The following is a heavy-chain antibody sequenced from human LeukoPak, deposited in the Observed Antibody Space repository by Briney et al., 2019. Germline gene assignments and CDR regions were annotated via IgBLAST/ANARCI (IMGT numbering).Heavy chain of an antibody. CDR3: GRGGYDMYD. D-gene: IGHD2-2*01. V-gene: IGHV3-66*01. J-gene: IGHJ6*02. CDR2: INRDGPT. CDR1: GFTVSSNY. Sequence: VGCLRLSCAASGFTVSSNYMSWVRQAPGKGLEWVSTINRDGPTFHADSVKGRFTTSRDNSRNTLYLQMNSLRAEDTAVYYCGRGGYDMYDWGQGTTVSVS.